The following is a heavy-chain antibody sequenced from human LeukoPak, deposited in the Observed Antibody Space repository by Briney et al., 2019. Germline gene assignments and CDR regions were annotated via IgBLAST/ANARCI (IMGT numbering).Heavy chain of an antibody. CDR3: ARTHCSGGSCSGGDAFDI. CDR2: IYTPGRT. J-gene: IGHJ3*02. D-gene: IGHD2-15*01. V-gene: IGHV4-4*07. CDR1: GGSISSFY. Sequence: SETLSLTCSVSGGSISSFYWSWIRQPAGKGLEWIGRIYTPGRTSYSPSLKSRVSMSEDTSKNQFSLELRSVTAADTAVYYCARTHCSGGSCSGGDAFDIWGQGALVTVSS.